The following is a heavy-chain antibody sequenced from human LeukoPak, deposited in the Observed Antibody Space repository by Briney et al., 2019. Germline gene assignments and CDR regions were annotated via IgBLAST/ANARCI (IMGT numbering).Heavy chain of an antibody. CDR3: ARGGYTYGSNYYYYAMDV. V-gene: IGHV3-53*04. CDR2: IYRGGTT. CDR1: GFTVSSNY. Sequence: GGSLRLSCAASGFTVSSNYMTWVRQAPGKGLEWVSLIYRGGTTYYADSVKGRFTISRHNSMNTLYLQMNSLRAEDTAVYYCARGGYTYGSNYYYYAMDVWGQGTTVTVSS. D-gene: IGHD5-18*01. J-gene: IGHJ6*02.